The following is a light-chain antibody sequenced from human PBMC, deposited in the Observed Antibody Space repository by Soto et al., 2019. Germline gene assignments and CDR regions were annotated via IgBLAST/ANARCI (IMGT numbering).Light chain of an antibody. CDR2: DVS. CDR3: HQYNTYSGT. CDR1: QSTSSW. V-gene: IGKV1-5*01. Sequence: DIQRTQSPSTLSASVGDRVTITCRASQSTSSWVGWNQQKPGKAHKVRIYDVSSLESGVPSRFSRSLYRTEFTLTINSLHSDDCVTYYCHQYNTYSGTFGQGTKVEIK. J-gene: IGKJ1*01.